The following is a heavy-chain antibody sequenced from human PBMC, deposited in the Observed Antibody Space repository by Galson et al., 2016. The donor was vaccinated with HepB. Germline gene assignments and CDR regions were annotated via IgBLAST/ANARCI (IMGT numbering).Heavy chain of an antibody. Sequence: SLRLSCAASGFSLGNYWMNWARQAPGKGLEWLANIKKDGSEINYVDSVKGRFTISRDNAKNSLFLQMNTLGVEDTAVYYCASPSGRYSVHTFDLWGQGTMVTVSS. CDR3: ASPSGRYSVHTFDL. D-gene: IGHD1-26*01. J-gene: IGHJ3*01. V-gene: IGHV3-7*02. CDR1: GFSLGNYW. CDR2: IKKDGSEI.